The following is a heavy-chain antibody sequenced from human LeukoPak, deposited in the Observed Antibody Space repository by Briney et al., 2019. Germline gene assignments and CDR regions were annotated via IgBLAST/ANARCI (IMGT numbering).Heavy chain of an antibody. D-gene: IGHD6-13*01. CDR1: GGSISSSNW. V-gene: IGHV4-4*02. CDR2: IYHSGST. CDR3: ARGRGRVYSSSWYGAFDI. Sequence: SGTLSLTCAVSGGSISSSNWWSWVRQPPGKGLEWIGEIYHSGSTNYNPSLKSRVTISVDKSKSQFSLKLSSVTAADTAVYYCARGRGRVYSSSWYGAFDIWGQGTMVTVSS. J-gene: IGHJ3*02.